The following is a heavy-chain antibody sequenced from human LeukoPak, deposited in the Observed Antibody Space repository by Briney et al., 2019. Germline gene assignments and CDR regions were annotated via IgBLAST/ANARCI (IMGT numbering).Heavy chain of an antibody. V-gene: IGHV1-69*05. J-gene: IGHJ4*02. Sequence: SAKVSCKASGGTFSSYAISWVRQAPGQGLEWMGGIIPIFGTANYAQKFQGRVTITTDESTSTAYMELSSLRSEDTAVYYSASAITYYYDSSGYHLLDYWGQGTLVTVSS. D-gene: IGHD3-22*01. CDR2: IIPIFGTA. CDR1: GGTFSSYA. CDR3: ASAITYYYDSSGYHLLDY.